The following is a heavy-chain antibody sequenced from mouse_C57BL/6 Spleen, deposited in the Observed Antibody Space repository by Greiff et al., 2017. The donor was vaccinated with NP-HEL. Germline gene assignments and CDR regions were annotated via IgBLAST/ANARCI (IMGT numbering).Heavy chain of an antibody. D-gene: IGHD2-4*01. Sequence: QVQLQQSGPELVKPGASVKISCKASGYAFSSSWMNWVKQRPGKGLEWIGRIYPGDGDTNYNGKFKGKATLTADKSSSTAYMQLSSLTSEDSAVYFCAREGDYCFAYWGQGTLVTVSA. J-gene: IGHJ3*01. V-gene: IGHV1-82*01. CDR3: AREGDYCFAY. CDR2: IYPGDGDT. CDR1: GYAFSSSW.